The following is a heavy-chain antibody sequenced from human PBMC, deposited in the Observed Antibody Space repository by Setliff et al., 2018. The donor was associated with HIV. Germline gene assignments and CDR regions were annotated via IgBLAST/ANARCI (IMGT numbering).Heavy chain of an antibody. CDR1: GYMFKDYG. J-gene: IGHJ4*02. CDR2: ITSYNGNT. Sequence: GASVKVSCKTSGYMFKDYGISWGRQAPGQALEWVGWITSYNGNTNYAQKFQGRVTMTTDTSISTAYMELSRLRSDDTAVYYCATLDYCGQGTLVTVSS. CDR3: ATLDY. V-gene: IGHV1-18*01.